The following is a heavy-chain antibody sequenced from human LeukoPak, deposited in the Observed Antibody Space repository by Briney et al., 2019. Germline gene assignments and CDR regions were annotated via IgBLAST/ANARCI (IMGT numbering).Heavy chain of an antibody. Sequence: SETLSLTCAVYGGSFSGYYWSWIRQPPGKGLEWIGEINHSGSTNYSPSLKSRVTISVDTSKNQFSLKLSSVTAADTAVYYCARLILNYDFWSGYYPFDYWGQGTLVTVSS. CDR1: GGSFSGYY. CDR2: INHSGST. CDR3: ARLILNYDFWSGYYPFDY. V-gene: IGHV4-34*01. D-gene: IGHD3-3*01. J-gene: IGHJ4*02.